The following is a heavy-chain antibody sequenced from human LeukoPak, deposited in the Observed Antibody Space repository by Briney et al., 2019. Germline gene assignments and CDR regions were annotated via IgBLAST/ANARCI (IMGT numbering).Heavy chain of an antibody. V-gene: IGHV1-2*06. CDR1: GYTFTDYY. CDR3: ARDRFRLVTGTRLCWFDP. Sequence: ASVKVSCKASGYTFTDYYIHWVRQAPGQGLEWMGRLNPNTDGTNYAQKFQGRVTMTRDTSISTAYMELRKLTSDDTAVYYCARDRFRLVTGTRLCWFDPLGQGTLVTVSS. CDR2: LNPNTDGT. J-gene: IGHJ5*02. D-gene: IGHD2-21*02.